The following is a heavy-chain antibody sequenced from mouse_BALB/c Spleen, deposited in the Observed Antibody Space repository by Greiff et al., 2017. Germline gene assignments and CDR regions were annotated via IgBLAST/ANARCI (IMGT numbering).Heavy chain of an antibody. CDR3: ARMDRGGFAY. CDR1: GYTFTSSW. J-gene: IGHJ3*01. CDR2: INPGTGYT. V-gene: IGHV1-7*01. Sequence: QVHLKQSGAELAKPGASVKMSCKASGYTFTSSWMHWVKQRPGQGLEWIGCINPGTGYTKYNQKFKDKATLTADKSSSTAYMQLSSLTSVDSAVYYCARMDRGGFAYWGQGTPVTVSA.